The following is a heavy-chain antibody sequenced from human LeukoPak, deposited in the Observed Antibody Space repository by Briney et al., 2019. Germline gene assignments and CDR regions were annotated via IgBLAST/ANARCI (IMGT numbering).Heavy chain of an antibody. CDR2: IRPMTSDT. Sequence: ASVKVSCKASGYNFRAYYIHWVRQAPGQGLEWLGYIRPMTSDTNYAQKFQDRVTFSMDTSTATAYMELRSLRSDDTAFYYCGRGVQSFDPWGQGTLVTVSS. J-gene: IGHJ5*02. V-gene: IGHV1-2*02. CDR3: GRGVQSFDP. CDR1: GYNFRAYY.